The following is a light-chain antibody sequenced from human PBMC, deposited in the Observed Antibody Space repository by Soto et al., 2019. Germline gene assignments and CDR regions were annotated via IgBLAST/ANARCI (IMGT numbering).Light chain of an antibody. V-gene: IGKV3-20*01. CDR2: GAS. Sequence: EIVLTQSPGTLSLSPGERATLSCRASQSVRSNSLAWYQQKPGQAPTLRMYGASRRATGIPDRFSGGGSGTDFTLTISRLEPEYFEVYYCEQYTGSPLTFGGGTKVEIK. CDR3: EQYTGSPLT. J-gene: IGKJ4*01. CDR1: QSVRSNS.